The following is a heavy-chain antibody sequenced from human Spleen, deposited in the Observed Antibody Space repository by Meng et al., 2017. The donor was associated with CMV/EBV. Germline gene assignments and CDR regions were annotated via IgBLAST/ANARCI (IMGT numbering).Heavy chain of an antibody. CDR2: ITASGGSK. J-gene: IGHJ4*02. CDR3: AKAFSASWYREYYDD. Sequence: GESLKISCAASEFTFSSYAMSWVRQAPGRGLAWVSAITASGGSKYYADSVKGRFTVSRDNSKNTLYLQMNSLRAEDTAVYYCAKAFSASWYREYYDDWGQGTLVTVSS. CDR1: EFTFSSYA. V-gene: IGHV3-23*01. D-gene: IGHD6-13*01.